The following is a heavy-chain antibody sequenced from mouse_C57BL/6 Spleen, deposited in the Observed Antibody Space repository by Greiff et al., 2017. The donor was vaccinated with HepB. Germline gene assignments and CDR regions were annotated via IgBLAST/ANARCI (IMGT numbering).Heavy chain of an antibody. CDR1: GFTFSSYA. D-gene: IGHD2-3*01. CDR2: ISDGGSYT. Sequence: VHLVESGGGLVKPGGSLKLSCAASGFTFSSYAMSWVRQTPEKRLEWVATISDGGSYTNYPDNVKGRYTISRDNAQNNPYLQMSHLKSEDTAMYYSAIEDDGYYDYWGQGTTLTVSS. V-gene: IGHV5-4*01. J-gene: IGHJ2*01. CDR3: AIEDDGYYDY.